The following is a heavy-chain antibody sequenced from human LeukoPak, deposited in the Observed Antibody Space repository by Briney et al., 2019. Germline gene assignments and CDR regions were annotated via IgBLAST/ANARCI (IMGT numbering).Heavy chain of an antibody. Sequence: SETLSLTCAVYGGSFSSYYWSWIRQPAGKGLEWIGRIYTSGSTNYNPSLKSRVTMSGDTSKNQFSLKLSSVTAADTAVYYCARDRGVSSSSDFDYWGQGTLVTVSS. J-gene: IGHJ4*02. CDR3: ARDRGVSSSSDFDY. CDR2: IYTSGST. D-gene: IGHD6-6*01. V-gene: IGHV4-4*07. CDR1: GGSFSSYY.